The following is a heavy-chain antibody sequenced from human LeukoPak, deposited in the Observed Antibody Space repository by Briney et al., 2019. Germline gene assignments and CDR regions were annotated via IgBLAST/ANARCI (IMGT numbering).Heavy chain of an antibody. CDR3: ARAFYPPDFGFGRAPYYFDK. D-gene: IGHD3-16*01. J-gene: IGHJ4*02. CDR1: GGSISSSHW. CDR2: IYHSGST. V-gene: IGHV4-4*02. Sequence: SGTLSLTCAVSGGSISSSHWWSWVRQPPGKGLEWIGEIYHSGSTNYNPSLKSRVTISVDKSKNQLSLKLSSVTAADTAVYYCARAFYPPDFGFGRAPYYFDKWGRGTLVTVSS.